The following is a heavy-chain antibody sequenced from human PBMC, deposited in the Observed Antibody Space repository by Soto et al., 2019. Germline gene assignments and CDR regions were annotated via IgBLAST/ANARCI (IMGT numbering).Heavy chain of an antibody. CDR1: GFTFSSYW. J-gene: IGHJ4*02. V-gene: IGHV3-21*05. D-gene: IGHD3-22*01. CDR3: ARYYYDSSGYYPL. Sequence: GGSLRLSCAASGFTFSSYWMSWVRQAPGKGLEWVSYISSSSSYTNYADSVKGRFTISRDNSKNTLYLQMNSLRAEDTAVYYCARYYYDSSGYYPLWGQGTLVTVSS. CDR2: ISSSSSYT.